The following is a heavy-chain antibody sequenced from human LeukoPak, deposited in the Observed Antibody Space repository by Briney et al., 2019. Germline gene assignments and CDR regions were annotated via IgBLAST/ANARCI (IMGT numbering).Heavy chain of an antibody. Sequence: ASVKVSCKASGYIFTRYALYWVRQAPGQGLEWMGWISPNSGDTNYAQKFQGRVTMTGDTSISTAYMELSRLRSDDTAVYYCARDGNFDYWGQGTLVTVSS. J-gene: IGHJ4*02. CDR2: ISPNSGDT. CDR3: ARDGNFDY. D-gene: IGHD1-26*01. V-gene: IGHV1-2*02. CDR1: GYIFTRYA.